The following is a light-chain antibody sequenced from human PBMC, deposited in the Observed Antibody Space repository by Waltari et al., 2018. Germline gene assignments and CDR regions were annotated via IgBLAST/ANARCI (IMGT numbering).Light chain of an antibody. Sequence: SSELTQDPAVSVALGQTVRITCPGDSLRSYYATWYQQKPGQAPVFVIYGKNNRPSGIPDRLSGSSSGDTVTLTITGAQAEDEADYYCNSRDSSGNHLVFGPGTKVTVL. CDR1: SLRSYY. CDR2: GKN. V-gene: IGLV3-19*01. CDR3: NSRDSSGNHLV. J-gene: IGLJ1*01.